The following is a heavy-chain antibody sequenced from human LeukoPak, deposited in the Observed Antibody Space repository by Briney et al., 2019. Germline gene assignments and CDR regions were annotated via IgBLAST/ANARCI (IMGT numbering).Heavy chain of an antibody. V-gene: IGHV4-59*01. Sequence: SETLSLTCTVSGGSISSYYWSWIRQPPGKGLEWIGHIYNSGSTIYNPSLKSRVTISVDTSKNQFSLRLNSVTAADTAVYYCARSRAFNSGAFDPWGQGSLVTVSS. D-gene: IGHD1-26*01. J-gene: IGHJ5*02. CDR3: ARSRAFNSGAFDP. CDR1: GGSISSYY. CDR2: IYNSGST.